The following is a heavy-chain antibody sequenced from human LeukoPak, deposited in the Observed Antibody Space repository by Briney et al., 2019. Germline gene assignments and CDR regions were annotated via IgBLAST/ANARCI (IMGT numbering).Heavy chain of an antibody. CDR1: SYNSSNYW. J-gene: IGHJ3*02. CDR2: IYPVDSDT. V-gene: IGHV5-51*01. D-gene: IGHD2-15*01. Sequence: GESLKISCKGSSYNSSNYWIGWVRQMPGKGLECMGIIYPVDSDTRYSPSFQGQVTISADKSISTAYLQWSSLKASDTAMYYCARQHIVVVVAVDGVSSAFDIWGQGTMVTASS. CDR3: ARQHIVVVVAVDGVSSAFDI.